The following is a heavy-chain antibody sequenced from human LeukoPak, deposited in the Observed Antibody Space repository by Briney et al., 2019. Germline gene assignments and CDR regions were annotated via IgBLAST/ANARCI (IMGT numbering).Heavy chain of an antibody. D-gene: IGHD6-13*01. CDR1: GDSVSSNSAA. V-gene: IGHV6-1*01. J-gene: IGHJ4*02. Sequence: SQTLSLTCAISGDSVSSNSAAWNWLRQSPSRGLEWLGRTYYRSKWYNDYAVSVKSRITINPDTSKNQFSLQLNSVTPEDTAVYYCARGSFIAAAGTVTDYWGQGTLVTVSS. CDR2: TYYRSKWYN. CDR3: ARGSFIAAAGTVTDY.